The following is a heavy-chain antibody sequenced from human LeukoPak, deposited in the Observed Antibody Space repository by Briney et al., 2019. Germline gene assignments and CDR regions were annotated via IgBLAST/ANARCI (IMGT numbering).Heavy chain of an antibody. D-gene: IGHD4-17*01. CDR1: GFTFSSYG. CDR2: IRYDGSNK. CDR3: AKDYRSVTVGGAFDI. Sequence: GGSLRLSCAASGFTFSSYGMHWVRQAPGKGLEWVAFIRYDGSNKYYADSVKGRFTISRDNSKNTLYLQMNSLRAEDTAVYYCAKDYRSVTVGGAFDIWGQGTMVTVSS. J-gene: IGHJ3*02. V-gene: IGHV3-30*02.